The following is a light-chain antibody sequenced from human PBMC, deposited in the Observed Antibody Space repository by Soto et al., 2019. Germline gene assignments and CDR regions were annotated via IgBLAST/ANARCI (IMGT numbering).Light chain of an antibody. J-gene: IGKJ1*01. CDR3: QHYNSYSVA. Sequence: DIQMTQSPSTLSGSVGDRVTITCRASQTISSWLAWYQQNPGKAPKLLIYKASTLKIGVPSRFSGSGSGTEYTLTISSLQPDDFATYYCQHYNSYSVAFGQGTKVELK. V-gene: IGKV1-5*03. CDR2: KAS. CDR1: QTISSW.